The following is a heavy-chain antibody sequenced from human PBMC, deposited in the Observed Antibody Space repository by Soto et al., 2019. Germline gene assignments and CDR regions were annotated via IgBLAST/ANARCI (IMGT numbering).Heavy chain of an antibody. V-gene: IGHV3-21*01. CDR3: AREEDYPTDYGDYRDLCQFDY. CDR1: GFTFSSYS. D-gene: IGHD4-17*01. CDR2: ISSSSSYI. J-gene: IGHJ4*02. Sequence: GGSLRLSCAASGFTFSSYSMNWVRQAPGKGLEWVSSISSSSSYIYYADSVKGRFTISRDNAKNSLYLQMNSLRAEDTAVYYCAREEDYPTDYGDYRDLCQFDYWGQGTLVTVSS.